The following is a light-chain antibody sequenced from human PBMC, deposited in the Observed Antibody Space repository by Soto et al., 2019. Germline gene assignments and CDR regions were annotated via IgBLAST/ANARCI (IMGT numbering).Light chain of an antibody. CDR1: QNVASN. J-gene: IGKJ4*01. V-gene: IGKV3D-15*01. CDR3: QQYYHWGLS. CDR2: ASS. Sequence: VMTQSPANLSVSPGEGVTLFCRASQNVASNIAWYQVKPAQPPRLLIYASSTRATGIPATFSGSGSGTQFSLTISSLQSEDSAAYYCQQYYHWGLSFGGGTKVEI.